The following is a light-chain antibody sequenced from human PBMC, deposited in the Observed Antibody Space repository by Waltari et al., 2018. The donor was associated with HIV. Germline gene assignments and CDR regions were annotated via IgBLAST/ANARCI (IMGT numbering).Light chain of an antibody. CDR1: SSDVGRYDY. J-gene: IGLJ2*01. CDR3: TSYAGINPVA. CDR2: EVN. V-gene: IGLV2-8*01. Sequence: QSALTQPPSASGSPGQSVTISCTGTSSDVGRYDYVSWYQQHPGKAPNLLIYEVNKRPSGVPDRFSGSKSGNTASLTGSGLQAEDEAEYYCTSYAGINPVAFGGGTNLTVL.